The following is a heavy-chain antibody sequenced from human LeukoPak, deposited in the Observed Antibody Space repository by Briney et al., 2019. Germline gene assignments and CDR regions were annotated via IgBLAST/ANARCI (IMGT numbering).Heavy chain of an antibody. V-gene: IGHV4-59*01. J-gene: IGHJ4*02. Sequence: PSETLSLACTVSGGSISSYYWSWIRQPPGKGLEWIGYIYYSGSTNYNPSLKSRVTISVDTSKNQFSLKLSSVTAADTAVCYCVRLNYYGSGSIDYWGQGTLVTVSS. CDR3: VRLNYYGSGSIDY. D-gene: IGHD3-10*01. CDR2: IYYSGST. CDR1: GGSISSYY.